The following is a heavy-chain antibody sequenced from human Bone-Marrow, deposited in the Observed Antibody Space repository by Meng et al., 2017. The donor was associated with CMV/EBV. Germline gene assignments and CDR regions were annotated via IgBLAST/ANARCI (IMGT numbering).Heavy chain of an antibody. CDR2: IKQDGSEK. V-gene: IGHV3-7*01. CDR3: ARARHIVVPVDYYYGLDV. CDR1: GFTFISYW. Sequence: GESLKISCAASGFTFISYWMSWVRQAPGKGLEWVANIKQDGSEKYYVDSVKGRFTISRDNARKSLYLQMNSLRAEDTAVYYCARARHIVVPVDYYYGLDVWGQGTTVTVSS. D-gene: IGHD5-12*01. J-gene: IGHJ6*02.